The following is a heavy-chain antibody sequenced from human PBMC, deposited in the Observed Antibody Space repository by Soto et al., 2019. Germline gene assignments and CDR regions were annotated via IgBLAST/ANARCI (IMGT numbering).Heavy chain of an antibody. CDR1: GDSISSSNYY. CDR3: ASYELSTAYFPQFLFDY. CDR2: IYYSGRT. V-gene: IGHV4-39*02. Sequence: QLQLQESGPGLVKPSETLSLTCSVSGDSISSSNYYWGWIRQPPGKGLEWIGSIYYSGRTYYNPSLNIRVSMALDMSKNRFSLQLTSLTAADTAVYYCASYELSTAYFPQFLFDYWGQGTLVTVSA. D-gene: IGHD3-9*01. J-gene: IGHJ4*02.